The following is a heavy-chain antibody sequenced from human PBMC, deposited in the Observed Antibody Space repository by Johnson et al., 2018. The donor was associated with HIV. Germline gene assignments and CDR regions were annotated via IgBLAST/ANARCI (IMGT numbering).Heavy chain of an antibody. Sequence: VQLVESGGGLVQPGGSLRLSCAASGFTFSSYWMSWVRQAPGKGLEWVANIKQDGSEKYYVDSVKGRFTISRDNSKNTLYLQMNSLRAEDTAVYYCARGDYGDYLNAFDIWGQGTMVTVSS. CDR3: ARGDYGDYLNAFDI. D-gene: IGHD4-17*01. J-gene: IGHJ3*02. CDR2: IKQDGSEK. CDR1: GFTFSSYW. V-gene: IGHV3-7*01.